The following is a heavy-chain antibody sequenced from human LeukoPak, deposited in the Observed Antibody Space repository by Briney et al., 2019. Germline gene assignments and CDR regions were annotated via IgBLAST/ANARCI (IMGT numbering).Heavy chain of an antibody. V-gene: IGHV4-4*07. J-gene: IGHJ4*02. CDR2: IYTSGST. D-gene: IGHD2-2*01. Sequence: SSETLSLTCTVSGGSISSYYWSWIRQPAGKGLEWIGRIYTSGSTNYNPSLKSRVTMSVDTSKNQFSLKLSSVTAADTAVYYCARDPCSSTSCYLSFDYWGQGTLVTVSS. CDR1: GGSISSYY. CDR3: ARDPCSSTSCYLSFDY.